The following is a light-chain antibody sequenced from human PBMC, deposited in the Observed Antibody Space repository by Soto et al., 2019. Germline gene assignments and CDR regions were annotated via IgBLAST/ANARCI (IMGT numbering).Light chain of an antibody. Sequence: DIQMTQSPSSLSASVGDRVTITCRASQSISSYLNWYQQKPGKAPKLLIYAASSLQSGVPSRFSGSGSGTDFTLTIISLQSEDSAVYYCQQYHDRPRTFGQGTKVDIK. V-gene: IGKV1-39*01. CDR2: AAS. CDR3: QQYHDRPRT. CDR1: QSISSY. J-gene: IGKJ1*01.